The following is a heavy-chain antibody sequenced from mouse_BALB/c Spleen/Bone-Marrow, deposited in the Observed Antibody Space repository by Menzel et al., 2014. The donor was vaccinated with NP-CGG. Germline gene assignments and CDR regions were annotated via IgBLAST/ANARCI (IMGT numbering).Heavy chain of an antibody. Sequence: QVQLQQSGAELVKPGASVKLSCKASGYAFTSYWMHWVKQRPGQGLEWIGEIDPGTGRTDYNKKFKSRATLTVDKSSSTAFMHPTSLTSEDPAVYHCAPINGYDYWGQGTTLTVSS. J-gene: IGHJ2*01. CDR2: IDPGTGRT. V-gene: IGHV1S81*02. CDR1: GYAFTSYW. CDR3: APINGYDY. D-gene: IGHD2-2*01.